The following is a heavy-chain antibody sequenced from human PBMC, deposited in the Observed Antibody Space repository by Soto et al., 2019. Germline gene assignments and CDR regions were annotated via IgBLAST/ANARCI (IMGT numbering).Heavy chain of an antibody. CDR2: ISSSSSYI. J-gene: IGHJ4*02. Sequence: PGGSLRLSCAASGFTFSSYSMNWVRQAPGKGLEWVSSISSSSSYIYYADSVKGRFTISRDNAKNSLYLQMNSLRAEDTAVYYCARDQGITMVRGPLFPPGYWGQAPLVTVSS. CDR1: GFTFSSYS. V-gene: IGHV3-21*01. CDR3: ARDQGITMVRGPLFPPGY. D-gene: IGHD3-10*01.